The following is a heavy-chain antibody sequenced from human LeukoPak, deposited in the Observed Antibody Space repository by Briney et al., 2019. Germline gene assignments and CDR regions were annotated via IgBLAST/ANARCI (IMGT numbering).Heavy chain of an antibody. CDR1: GFTFSSYA. D-gene: IGHD3-10*01. CDR3: AKVSRGWRFGELPLSYYYMDV. CDR2: ISYDGSNK. Sequence: GGSLRLSCAASGFTFSSYAMHWVRQAPGKGLEWVAVISYDGSNKYYADSVKGRFTISRDNSKNTLYLQMNSLRAEDTAVYYCAKVSRGWRFGELPLSYYYMDVWGKGTTVTISS. J-gene: IGHJ6*03. V-gene: IGHV3-30*04.